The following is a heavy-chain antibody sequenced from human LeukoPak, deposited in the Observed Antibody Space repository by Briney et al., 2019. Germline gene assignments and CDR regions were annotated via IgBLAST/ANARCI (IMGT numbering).Heavy chain of an antibody. CDR3: ARDPRDDHNSLDY. D-gene: IGHD5-24*01. J-gene: IGHJ4*02. Sequence: GESLRLSCAASGFSFSNYWMSWVRQSPEKGLEWVANIKEDGSARYYVDSVKGRFTISRDNPKNSLYLQMGSLRADDTAMCYCARDPRDDHNSLDYWGQGTQVTVSS. CDR2: IKEDGSAR. CDR1: GFSFSNYW. V-gene: IGHV3-7*03.